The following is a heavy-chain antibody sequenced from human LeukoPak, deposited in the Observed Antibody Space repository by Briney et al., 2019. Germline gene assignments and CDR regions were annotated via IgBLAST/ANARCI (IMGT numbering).Heavy chain of an antibody. D-gene: IGHD3-22*01. Sequence: GGPLRLSCAASGFTFSSYWMHWVRQAPGKGLMWVSRLNSDGSSTSYADSVKGRFTISRDNAKNTLYLRMNSLRAEDTAVYYCARAYNDGSGFYPPYFDYWGQGTLVTVSS. CDR1: GFTFSSYW. V-gene: IGHV3-74*01. CDR3: ARAYNDGSGFYPPYFDY. CDR2: LNSDGSST. J-gene: IGHJ4*02.